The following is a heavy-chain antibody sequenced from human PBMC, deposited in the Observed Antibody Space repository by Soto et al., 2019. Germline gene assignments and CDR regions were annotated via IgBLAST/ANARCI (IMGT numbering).Heavy chain of an antibody. J-gene: IGHJ4*02. V-gene: IGHV4-59*01. CDR3: ARALRHSRPFDY. CDR1: GGCITSYY. CDR2: IYYSGST. Sequence: SETLSLTCTVSGGCITSYYWSWIRQPPGKGLECIGYIYYSGSTNYSPSLKSRVTISVDTSKNQFSLKLSSVTAADTAVYYCARALRHSRPFDYWGQGTLVTVSS. D-gene: IGHD3-3*02.